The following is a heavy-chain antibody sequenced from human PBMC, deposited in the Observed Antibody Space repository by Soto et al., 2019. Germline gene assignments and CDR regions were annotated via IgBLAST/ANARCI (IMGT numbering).Heavy chain of an antibody. Sequence: QVQLAQSGAEEKKPGASVKVSCKASGYTFTSYAMHWVRQAPGQRLEWMGWINAGNGNTKYSQKFQGRVTITRDTSASTAYMELSSLRSEVTAVYYCARGTVVTHFDYWGQGTLVTVSS. CDR3: ARGTVVTHFDY. J-gene: IGHJ4*02. CDR1: GYTFTSYA. CDR2: INAGNGNT. V-gene: IGHV1-3*05. D-gene: IGHD2-15*01.